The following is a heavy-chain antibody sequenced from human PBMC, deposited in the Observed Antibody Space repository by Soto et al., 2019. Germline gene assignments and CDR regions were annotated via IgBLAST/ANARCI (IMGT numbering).Heavy chain of an antibody. D-gene: IGHD4-4*01. CDR2: ISGSGDST. V-gene: IGHV3-23*01. CDR3: ARRNSGWYFDL. CDR1: GFTFSSYA. J-gene: IGHJ2*01. Sequence: SGGGLVQPGGSLRLSCAASGFTFSSYAMNWVRQAPGKGLEWVSVISGSGDSTYYADSVKGRFTISRDNSKNTLYLQMNSLRAEDTAVYYCARRNSGWYFDLWGRGTLVTVSS.